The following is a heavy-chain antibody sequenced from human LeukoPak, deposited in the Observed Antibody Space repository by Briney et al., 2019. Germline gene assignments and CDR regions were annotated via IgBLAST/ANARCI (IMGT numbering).Heavy chain of an antibody. CDR3: ASGLDTRIVVVPAAIDIDAFDI. V-gene: IGHV1-69*13. D-gene: IGHD2-2*02. Sequence: SVKVSCKASGGTFSSYAISWVRQAPGQGLEWMGGIIPIFGTANYAQKFQGRVTITADESTSTAYMELSSLRSEDTAVYYCASGLDTRIVVVPAAIDIDAFDIWGRGTMVTVSS. CDR2: IIPIFGTA. J-gene: IGHJ3*02. CDR1: GGTFSSYA.